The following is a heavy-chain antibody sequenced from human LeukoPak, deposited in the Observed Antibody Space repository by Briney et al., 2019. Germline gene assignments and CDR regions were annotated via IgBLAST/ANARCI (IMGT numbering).Heavy chain of an antibody. CDR1: GGSFSGYY. Sequence: PSETLSLTCAVYGGSFSGYYWSWIRQPPGKGLEWIGEINHSGSTNYNPSLKSRVTISVDTSKNQFSLKLSSVTAADTAVYYCARSDIVVVPAAEDAFDYWGQGTLVTVSS. CDR2: INHSGST. D-gene: IGHD2-2*01. CDR3: ARSDIVVVPAAEDAFDY. V-gene: IGHV4-34*01. J-gene: IGHJ4*02.